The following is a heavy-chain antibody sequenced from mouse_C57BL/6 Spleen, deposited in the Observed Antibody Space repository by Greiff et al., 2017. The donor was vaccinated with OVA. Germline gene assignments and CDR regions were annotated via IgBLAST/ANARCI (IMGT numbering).Heavy chain of an antibody. V-gene: IGHV1-18*01. D-gene: IGHD1-1*01. J-gene: IGHJ2*01. CDR1: GYTFTDYN. Sequence: VQLQQSGPELVKPGASVKIPCKASGYTFTDYNMDWVKQSHGKSLEWIGDINPNNGGTIYNQKFKGKATLTVDKSSSTAYMELRSLTSEDTAVYYCARVRDGSSYLDYWGQGTTLTVSS. CDR2: INPNNGGT. CDR3: ARVRDGSSYLDY.